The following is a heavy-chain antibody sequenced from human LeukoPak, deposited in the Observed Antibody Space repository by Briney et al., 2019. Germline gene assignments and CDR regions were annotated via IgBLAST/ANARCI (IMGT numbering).Heavy chain of an antibody. J-gene: IGHJ6*02. Sequence: GGSLRLSCAASGFTVRSNYMSWVRQAPGKGLEWASLIYRVGSTFYADSVEGRFTISRDNSKNTLYLQMNSLRVEDTAIYYCARDGGNNSWYGMDVWGQGTTVTVSS. V-gene: IGHV3-66*01. CDR1: GFTVRSNY. D-gene: IGHD4-23*01. CDR2: IYRVGST. CDR3: ARDGGNNSWYGMDV.